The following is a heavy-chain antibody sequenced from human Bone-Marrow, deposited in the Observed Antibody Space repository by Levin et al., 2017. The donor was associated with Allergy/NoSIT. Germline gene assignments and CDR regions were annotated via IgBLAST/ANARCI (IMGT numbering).Heavy chain of an antibody. CDR1: GFTFDDSG. V-gene: IGHV3-20*01. CDR2: INWNGGSK. CDR3: ARDGDPYSSGWYWDY. J-gene: IGHJ4*02. D-gene: IGHD6-19*01. Sequence: LSLSCAASGFTFDDSGMSWVRQAPGKGLEWVSGINWNGGSKGYADSVKGRFTISRDNAKNSLYLQMNSLRAEDTALYHCARDGDPYSSGWYWDYWGQGTLVTVSS.